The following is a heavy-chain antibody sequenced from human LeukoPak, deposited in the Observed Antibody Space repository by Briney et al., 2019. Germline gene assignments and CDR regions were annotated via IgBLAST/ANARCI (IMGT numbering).Heavy chain of an antibody. Sequence: PSETLSLTCAVYGGSFSGYYWSWIRQPPGKGLEWIGEINHSGSTNYNPSLKSRVTISVDTSKNQFSLKLSSVTAADTAVYYCARGLDTARVFDYWGQGTLVTVSS. CDR3: ARGLDTARVFDY. D-gene: IGHD5-18*01. CDR2: INHSGST. J-gene: IGHJ4*02. CDR1: GGSFSGYY. V-gene: IGHV4-34*01.